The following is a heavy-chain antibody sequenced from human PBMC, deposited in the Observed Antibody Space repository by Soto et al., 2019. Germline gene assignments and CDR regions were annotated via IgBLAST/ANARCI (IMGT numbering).Heavy chain of an antibody. Sequence: ASVKVSCKASGYTFTSYYMHWVRQAPGQGLEWMGIINPSGGSTSYAQKFQGRVTMTRDTSTSTVYMELSSLRSEDTAVYYCARDRSSRSSPITNWFDPWGQGTLVTVSS. D-gene: IGHD6-6*01. CDR2: INPSGGST. CDR1: GYTFTSYY. V-gene: IGHV1-46*01. J-gene: IGHJ5*02. CDR3: ARDRSSRSSPITNWFDP.